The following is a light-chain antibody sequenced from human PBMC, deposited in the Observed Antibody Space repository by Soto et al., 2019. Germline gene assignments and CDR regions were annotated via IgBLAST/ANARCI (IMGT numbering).Light chain of an antibody. CDR2: GVS. Sequence: EIVLTQSPGTLSLSPGERATLSCRASQSVSSSYLAWYQQKPGQAPKFLIYGVSSSATGIPDRFSGSGSGTDFTLTISRLEPEDFAVYYCQQYDSSQWTFGQGTKGEIK. J-gene: IGKJ1*01. CDR3: QQYDSSQWT. V-gene: IGKV3-20*01. CDR1: QSVSSSY.